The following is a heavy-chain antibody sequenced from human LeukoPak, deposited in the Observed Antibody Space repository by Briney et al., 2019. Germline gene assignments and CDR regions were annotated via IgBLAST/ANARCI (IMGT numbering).Heavy chain of an antibody. Sequence: SETLSLTCAVSGGSISSSNWWSWVRQPPGKGLEWIGEIYHSGSTNYNPSLKSRVTISVDTSKNQFSLKLSSVTAADTAVYYCAREVTMRAFDIWGQGTMVTVSS. CDR1: GGSISSSNW. CDR3: AREVTMRAFDI. J-gene: IGHJ3*02. D-gene: IGHD3-22*01. CDR2: IYHSGST. V-gene: IGHV4-4*02.